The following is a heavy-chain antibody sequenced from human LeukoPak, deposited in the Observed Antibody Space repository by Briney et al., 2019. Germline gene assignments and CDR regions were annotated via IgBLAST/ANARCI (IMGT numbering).Heavy chain of an antibody. J-gene: IGHJ4*02. CDR3: TRDRGAYNLYDY. CDR2: TVGGGDGT. CDR1: GFTFSSTS. D-gene: IGHD1-1*01. Sequence: GGSLRLSCAASGFTFSSTSMSWVRQAPGKGLEWVAVTVGGGDGTYYADSVKGRFTISRDNSNNTLYLQMNSLKTEDTAVYHCTRDRGAYNLYDYWGQGTLVTVSS. V-gene: IGHV3-23*01.